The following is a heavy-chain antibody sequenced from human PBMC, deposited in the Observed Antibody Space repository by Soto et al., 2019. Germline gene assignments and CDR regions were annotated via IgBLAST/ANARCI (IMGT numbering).Heavy chain of an antibody. J-gene: IGHJ4*02. CDR3: ARVGSSGWSPDY. Sequence: PSETLSLTCTVSGGSISGHYWTWIRQPPGKGLEWIGYIFYSGNTNYNPSLRSRVTISVDTSKNQFSLKVNSVTTADTAIYYCARVGSSGWSPDYWGQGTLGTVSS. CDR1: GGSISGHY. D-gene: IGHD6-19*01. V-gene: IGHV4-59*11. CDR2: IFYSGNT.